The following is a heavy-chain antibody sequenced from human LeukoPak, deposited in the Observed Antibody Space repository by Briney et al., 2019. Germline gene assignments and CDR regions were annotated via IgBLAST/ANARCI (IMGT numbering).Heavy chain of an antibody. CDR3: ARDRTSTSYPSDAFDI. J-gene: IGHJ3*02. V-gene: IGHV4-61*02. CDR2: IYTSGST. D-gene: IGHD2-2*01. CDR1: GGSISSGSYY. Sequence: PSETLSLTCTVSGGSISSGSYYWSWIRQPAGKGLEWIGRIYTSGSTNYNPSLKSRVTMSVDTSKNQFSLKLSSVTTADTAVYYCARDRTSTSYPSDAFDIWGQGTMVTVSS.